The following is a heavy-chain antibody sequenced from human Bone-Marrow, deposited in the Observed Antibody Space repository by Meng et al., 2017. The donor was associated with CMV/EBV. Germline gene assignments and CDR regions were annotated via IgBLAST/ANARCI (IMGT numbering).Heavy chain of an antibody. J-gene: IGHJ6*02. CDR3: AREEAYSYGFDYYYYGMDV. V-gene: IGHV1-18*01. Sequence: ASVKVSCKASGYTFTSYGISWVRQAPGQGLEWMGWISAYNGNTNYAQKLQGRVTMTTDTSTSTAYMELRSLRSDDTAVYYCAREEAYSYGFDYYYYGMDVWGQGTTVTGYS. D-gene: IGHD5-18*01. CDR2: ISAYNGNT. CDR1: GYTFTSYG.